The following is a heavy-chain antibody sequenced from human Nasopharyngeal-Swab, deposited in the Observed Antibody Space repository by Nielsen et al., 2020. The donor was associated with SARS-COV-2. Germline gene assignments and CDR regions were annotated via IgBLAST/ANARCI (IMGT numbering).Heavy chain of an antibody. CDR3: ARLCYDFWSGFRLLRGMDV. V-gene: IGHV4-34*01. CDR1: GGSFSGYY. CDR2: INDSGST. J-gene: IGHJ6*02. Sequence: SETLSLTCAVYGGSFSGYYWSWIRQPPGQRLEWIGEINDSGSTNYNPSLKSRVTISVDTSKNQFSLKLSSVTAADTAVYYCARLCYDFWSGFRLLRGMDVWGQGTAVTVSS. D-gene: IGHD3-3*01.